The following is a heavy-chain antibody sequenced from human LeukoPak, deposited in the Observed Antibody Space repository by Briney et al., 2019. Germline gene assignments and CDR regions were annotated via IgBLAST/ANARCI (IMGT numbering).Heavy chain of an antibody. Sequence: ASVKVSCKASGGTFSSYAISWVRQAPGQGLEWMGGIIPIFGTANYAQKFQGRVTLTADKSTSTAYMELSSLRSEDTAVYYCARARAVDTAMVPDYWGQGTLVAVSS. V-gene: IGHV1-69*06. CDR3: ARARAVDTAMVPDY. J-gene: IGHJ4*02. D-gene: IGHD5-18*01. CDR1: GGTFSSYA. CDR2: IIPIFGTA.